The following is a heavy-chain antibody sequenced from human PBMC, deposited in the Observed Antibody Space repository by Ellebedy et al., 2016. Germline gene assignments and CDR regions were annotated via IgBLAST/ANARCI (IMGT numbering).Heavy chain of an antibody. J-gene: IGHJ6*02. V-gene: IGHV3-33*01. Sequence: GESLKISCTASGFILSTYGMHWVRQAPGKGLEWVALVWYDGNNKYYADSVKGRFTISADRSKNTLFLQMNNLRAEDTALYYCARETTAMLAYYYAIDVWGQGTTVTVSS. CDR3: ARETTAMLAYYYAIDV. D-gene: IGHD5-18*01. CDR2: VWYDGNNK. CDR1: GFILSTYG.